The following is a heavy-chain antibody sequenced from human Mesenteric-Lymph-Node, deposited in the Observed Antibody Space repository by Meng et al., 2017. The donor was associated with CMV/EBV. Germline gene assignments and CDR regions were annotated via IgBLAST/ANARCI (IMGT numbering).Heavy chain of an antibody. CDR1: GYTFTDYY. CDR2: INPNTGGT. V-gene: IGHV1-2*02. D-gene: IGHD6-6*01. CDR3: ARDPVEDAPIVHYYYGMDV. J-gene: IGHJ6*02. Sequence: ASVKVSCKASGYTFTDYYIQWMRQAPGQGLEWVAWINPNTGGTYSAQKFQGRVTMTRDTSISTAYMELSRLTSDDTAVYYCARDPVEDAPIVHYYYGMDVWGQGTTVTVSS.